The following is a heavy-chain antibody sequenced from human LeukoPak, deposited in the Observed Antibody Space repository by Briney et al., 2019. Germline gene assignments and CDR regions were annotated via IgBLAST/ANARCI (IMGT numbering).Heavy chain of an antibody. D-gene: IGHD2-2*01. V-gene: IGHV4-34*01. CDR3: ARGLNCSSTSCYLDY. J-gene: IGHJ4*02. CDR2: INPSGST. Sequence: SETLSLTCAVYGGSFSGYYWSWIRQPPGKGLGWIGEINPSGSTNYNPSLKSRVTISVDTSKNQFSLKLSSVTAADTAVYYCARGLNCSSTSCYLDYWGQGTLVTVSS. CDR1: GGSFSGYY.